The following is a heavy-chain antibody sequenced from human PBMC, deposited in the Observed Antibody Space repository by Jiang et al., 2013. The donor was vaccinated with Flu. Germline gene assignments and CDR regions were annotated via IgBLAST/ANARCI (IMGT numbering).Heavy chain of an antibody. Sequence: ESGGGLVQPGGSLRLSCAASGFTFSSYWMHWVRQAPGKGLVWVSRITGDGSSTSYADSVKGRFTISRDNAKNTLYLQMNSLRAEDTAVYYCARSYVVHTTYRNYYHGMDVWGQGTTVTVSS. CDR3: ARSYVVHTTYRNYYHGMDV. D-gene: IGHD2-15*01. J-gene: IGHJ6*02. V-gene: IGHV3-74*01. CDR1: GFTFSSYW. CDR2: ITGDGSST.